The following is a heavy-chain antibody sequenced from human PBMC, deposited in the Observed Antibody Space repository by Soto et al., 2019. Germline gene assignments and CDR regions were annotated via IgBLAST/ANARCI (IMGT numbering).Heavy chain of an antibody. CDR1: GFIFSSYA. D-gene: IGHD5-18*01. CDR2: ISGGAAST. J-gene: IGHJ6*02. Sequence: GGSLRLSCAASGFIFSSYAMSWVRQAPGKGLEWVSAISGGAASTYYADSVKGRFTISRDNSKNTLSLQMNSLRADDTAVYYCASHSGGYRSNDMDVWGRGNTVTVSS. CDR3: ASHSGGYRSNDMDV. V-gene: IGHV3-23*01.